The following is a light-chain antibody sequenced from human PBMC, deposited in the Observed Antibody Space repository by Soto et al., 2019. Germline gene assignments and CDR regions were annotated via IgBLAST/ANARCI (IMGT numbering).Light chain of an antibody. CDR2: DVS. Sequence: QSALTQPASVSGSPGQSITISCTGTGSDVGGYNYVSWYQQHPGKAPKLMIYDVSNRPSGVSNRFSGSKSGNTASLTISGLRAEDEADYYCSSYTSSTSRGVFGGGTKLTVL. V-gene: IGLV2-14*01. CDR1: GSDVGGYNY. CDR3: SSYTSSTSRGV. J-gene: IGLJ2*01.